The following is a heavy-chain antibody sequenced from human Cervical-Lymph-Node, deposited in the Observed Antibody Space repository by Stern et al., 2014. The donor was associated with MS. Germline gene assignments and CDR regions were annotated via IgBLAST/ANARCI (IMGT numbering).Heavy chain of an antibody. CDR2: ISYDGSSE. V-gene: IGHV3-30*18. J-gene: IGHJ4*02. CDR3: AKDSSQLLEIGYFDY. CDR1: GFTFNRYA. D-gene: IGHD1-26*01. Sequence: VQLVESGGGVVQPGRSLRLSCAASGFTFNRYAIHWVRQAPGKGLEWIAVISYDGSSEFYADSVKGRFTISRDNSKNTLYLQMNSLRAEDTAVYSCAKDSSQLLEIGYFDYWGQGTLVTVSS.